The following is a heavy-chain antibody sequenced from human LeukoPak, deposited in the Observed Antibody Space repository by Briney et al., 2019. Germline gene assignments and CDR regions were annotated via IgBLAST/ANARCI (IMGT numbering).Heavy chain of an antibody. CDR1: GGSISSGDYY. D-gene: IGHD7-27*01. J-gene: IGHJ2*01. V-gene: IGHV4-30-4*08. CDR3: ARGLTGDRGQESYWYFDL. CDR2: IYYSGST. Sequence: SETLSLTCTVSGGSISSGDYYWSWIRQPPGKGLEWIGYIYYSGSTYYNPSLKSRVTISVDTSKSQFSLKLSSVTAADTAVYYCARGLTGDRGQESYWYFDLWGRGTLVTVSS.